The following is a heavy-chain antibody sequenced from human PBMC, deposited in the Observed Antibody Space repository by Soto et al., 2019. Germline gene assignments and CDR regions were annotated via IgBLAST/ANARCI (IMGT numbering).Heavy chain of an antibody. D-gene: IGHD6-6*01. CDR1: GYTFTGYY. J-gene: IGHJ5*02. CDR2: INPNSGGT. Sequence: GASVKVSCKASGYTFTGYYMHWVRQAPGQGLEWMGWINPNSGGTNYAQKFQGWVTMTRDTSISTAYMELSRLRSDDTAVYYCARDSSSSPGFWFDPWGQGTLVTVSS. V-gene: IGHV1-2*04. CDR3: ARDSSSSPGFWFDP.